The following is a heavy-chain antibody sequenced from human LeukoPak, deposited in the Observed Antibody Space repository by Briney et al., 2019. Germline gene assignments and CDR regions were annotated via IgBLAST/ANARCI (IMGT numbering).Heavy chain of an antibody. CDR3: ASRTGIAAAGIDY. J-gene: IGHJ4*02. CDR1: GYSISSGYY. V-gene: IGHV4-38-2*02. D-gene: IGHD6-13*01. CDR2: IYHSGST. Sequence: SETLSLTCTVSGYSISSGYYWGWIRQPPGKGLEWIGSIYHSGSTYYNPSLKSRVTISVDTSKNQFSLKLSSVTAADTAVYYCASRTGIAAAGIDYWGQGTLVTVSS.